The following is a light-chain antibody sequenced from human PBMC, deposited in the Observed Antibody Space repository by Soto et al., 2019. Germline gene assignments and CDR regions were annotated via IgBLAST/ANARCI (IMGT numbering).Light chain of an antibody. Sequence: IVLTQSPGTLSLSPGERATLSCGASQSVTNNFLAWYQQKPGQAPRLLIYGASSRATAVPDRFSGSRSGTDFTLTISRLEPGDFAVYYCQQYGTPLFTFGPGTKVDIK. V-gene: IGKV3-20*01. CDR3: QQYGTPLFT. CDR2: GAS. CDR1: QSVTNNF. J-gene: IGKJ3*01.